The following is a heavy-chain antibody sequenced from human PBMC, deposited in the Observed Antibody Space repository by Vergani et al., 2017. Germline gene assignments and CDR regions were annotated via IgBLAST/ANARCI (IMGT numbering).Heavy chain of an antibody. D-gene: IGHD6-13*01. CDR3: ARGVFIAAAGTGPNWFDP. CDR2: IYYSGST. V-gene: IGHV4-59*01. J-gene: IGHJ5*02. CDR1: GGSISSYY. Sequence: QVQLQESGPGLVKPSETLSLTCTVSGGSISSYYWSWIRQPPGKGLEWIGYIYYSGSTNYNPSLKSRVTISVDTSKNQFSLKLSSVTAADTAVYYCARGVFIAAAGTGPNWFDPWGQGTLVTVSS.